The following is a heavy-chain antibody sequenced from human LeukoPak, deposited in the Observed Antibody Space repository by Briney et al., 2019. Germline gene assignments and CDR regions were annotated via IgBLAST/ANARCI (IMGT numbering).Heavy chain of an antibody. CDR2: ISSSSSYI. D-gene: IGHD4-11*01. CDR3: ARDPDYSNYVRYFDY. Sequence: GGSLRLSCAASGFTFGSYSMNWVRQAPGKGLEWVSSISSSSSYIYYADSVKGRFTISRDKAKNSLYLQMNSLRAEDTAVYYCARDPDYSNYVRYFDYWGQGTLVTVSS. J-gene: IGHJ4*02. V-gene: IGHV3-21*01. CDR1: GFTFGSYS.